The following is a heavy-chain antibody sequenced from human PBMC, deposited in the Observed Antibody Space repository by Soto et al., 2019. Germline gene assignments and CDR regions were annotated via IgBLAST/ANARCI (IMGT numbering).Heavy chain of an antibody. V-gene: IGHV3-7*01. CDR2: IKEDGTER. D-gene: IGHD5-18*01. J-gene: IGHJ4*01. CDR1: GFTFSSSW. Sequence: PGGSLRLSCAASGFTFSSSWMSWVRQAPGKGLEWVAGIKEDGTERYYVDFVKGRFTISRDNVENSLYLQMNSLTGDYTAVYFCARDRAYSCFDYWGLGTLVTVSS. CDR3: ARDRAYSCFDY.